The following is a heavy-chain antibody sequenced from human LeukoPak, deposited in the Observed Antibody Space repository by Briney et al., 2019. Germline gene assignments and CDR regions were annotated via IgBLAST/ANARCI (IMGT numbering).Heavy chain of an antibody. Sequence: PSETLSLTCSVSGASITSYYWSWIRQPPGKGLEWIGEINHSGSTNYNPSLKSRVTISVDTSKNQFSLKLSSVTAADTAVYYCARDRGTWNDDGFDYWGQGTLVTVSS. V-gene: IGHV4-34*01. CDR3: ARDRGTWNDDGFDY. CDR2: INHSGST. CDR1: GASITSYY. D-gene: IGHD1-1*01. J-gene: IGHJ4*02.